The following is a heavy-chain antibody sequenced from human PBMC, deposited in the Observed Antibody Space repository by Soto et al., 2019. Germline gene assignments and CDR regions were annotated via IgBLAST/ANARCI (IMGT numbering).Heavy chain of an antibody. J-gene: IGHJ6*02. D-gene: IGHD2-21*01. CDR3: AREVKGAWYYYYGMDV. Sequence: GASVKVSCKASGYTFTSYDINWVRQATGQGLEWMGWMNPNSGNTGYEQKFQGRVTMTRNTSISTAYMELSSLRSEDTAVYYCAREVKGAWYYYYGMDVWGQGTTVT. V-gene: IGHV1-8*01. CDR1: GYTFTSYD. CDR2: MNPNSGNT.